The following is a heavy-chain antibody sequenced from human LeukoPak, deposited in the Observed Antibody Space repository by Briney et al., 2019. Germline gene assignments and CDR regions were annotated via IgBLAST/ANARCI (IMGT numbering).Heavy chain of an antibody. J-gene: IGHJ6*02. D-gene: IGHD5-12*01. CDR2: INPNSGGT. V-gene: IGHV1-2*02. CDR3: ARDCVATIELSYYYGMDV. CDR1: GYTFTGHY. Sequence: GASVKVSCKASGYTFTGHYMHWVRQAPGQGLEWMGWINPNSGGTNYAQKFQGRVTMTRDTSISTAYMELSRLRSDDTAVYYCARDCVATIELSYYYGMDVWGQGTTVTVSS.